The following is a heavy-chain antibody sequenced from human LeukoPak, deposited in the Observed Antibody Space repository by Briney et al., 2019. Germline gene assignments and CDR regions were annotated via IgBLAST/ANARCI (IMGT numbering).Heavy chain of an antibody. V-gene: IGHV3-7*01. D-gene: IGHD2-8*01. J-gene: IGHJ4*02. CDR2: INQDGSQK. CDR1: GFTFSTYW. CDR3: ARLKDDVTKLDY. Sequence: GGSLRLSCAASGFTFSTYWMSWVRQAPGKGLEWVASINQDGSQKRYVDSVQGRFTISRDNTKNSLFLQMNSLRAEDTAVYYCARLKDDVTKLDYWGQGTLATVSS.